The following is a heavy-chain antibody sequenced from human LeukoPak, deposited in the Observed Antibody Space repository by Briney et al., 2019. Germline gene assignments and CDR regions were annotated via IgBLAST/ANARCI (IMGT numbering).Heavy chain of an antibody. D-gene: IGHD6-19*01. CDR2: IRQDGSEK. CDR3: ASGPADFDY. V-gene: IGHV3-7*01. CDR1: GFTFSSYW. J-gene: IGHJ4*02. Sequence: GGSLRLSCAASGFTFSSYWMSWVRQAPGKGLEWVANIRQDGSEKYYVDSVKGRFTISRDNARNSLYLQMNSLRAEDTAVYYCASGPADFDYWGQGTLVTVSP.